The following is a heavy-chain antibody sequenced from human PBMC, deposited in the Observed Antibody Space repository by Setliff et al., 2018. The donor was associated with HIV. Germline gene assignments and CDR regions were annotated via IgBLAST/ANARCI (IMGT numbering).Heavy chain of an antibody. CDR3: ARDFGGYCSSMSCPGLFDP. J-gene: IGHJ5*02. D-gene: IGHD2-2*01. CDR2: IIPISGTA. CDR1: GGTFSNYG. V-gene: IGHV1-69*05. Sequence: SVKVSCKASGGTFSNYGMSWVRQAPGQGLEWMGGIIPISGTANYAQKFQGRVTITTDESTSTAYMELSGLRAEDTAVYYCARDFGGYCSSMSCPGLFDPWGQGTLVTVSS.